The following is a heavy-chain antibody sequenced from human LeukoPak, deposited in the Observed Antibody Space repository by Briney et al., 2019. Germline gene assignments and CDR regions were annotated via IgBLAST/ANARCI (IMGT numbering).Heavy chain of an antibody. V-gene: IGHV1-69*05. CDR1: GYTFTCYY. J-gene: IGHJ6*03. CDR2: IIPVFGTP. D-gene: IGHD3-3*01. Sequence: GASVKVSCKASGYTFTCYYMHWVRQTPGQGLEWMGGIIPVFGTPKYAQKFQGRVTITKDESTSTAYMELNTLSSEDTAVYYCAIDFAPNDFWSGSSGMDVWGKGTTATVSS. CDR3: AIDFAPNDFWSGSSGMDV.